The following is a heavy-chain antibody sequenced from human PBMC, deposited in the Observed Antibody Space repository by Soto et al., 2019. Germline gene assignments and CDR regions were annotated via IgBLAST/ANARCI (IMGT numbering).Heavy chain of an antibody. CDR3: ARYSAVAGINWFDP. CDR1: GGSISSSNW. V-gene: IGHV4-4*02. D-gene: IGHD6-19*01. J-gene: IGHJ5*02. CDR2: IYHSGST. Sequence: SETLSLTCAVSGGSISSSNWWSWVRQPPGKGLEWIGEIYHSGSTNYNPSLKSRVTISVDKSKNQFSLKLSSVTAADTAVYYCARYSAVAGINWFDPWGQGTLVTVSS.